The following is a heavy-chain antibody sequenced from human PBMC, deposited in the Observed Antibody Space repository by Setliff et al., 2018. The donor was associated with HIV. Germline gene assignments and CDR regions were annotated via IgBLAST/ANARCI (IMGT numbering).Heavy chain of an antibody. CDR1: GGSISSRNYY. D-gene: IGHD1-26*01. V-gene: IGHV4-39*07. Sequence: PSETLSLTCTVSGGSISSRNYYWAWIRQPPGKGLEWIGTIYYSGTTHYNPSLNSRVIISVDTSKNQFSLRLSSVTAADTAVYYCATYSAGEGGRGYWGQGRLVTVSS. J-gene: IGHJ4*02. CDR3: ATYSAGEGGRGY. CDR2: IYYSGTT.